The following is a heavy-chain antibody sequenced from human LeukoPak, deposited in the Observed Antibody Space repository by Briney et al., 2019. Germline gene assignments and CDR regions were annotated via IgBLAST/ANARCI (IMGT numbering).Heavy chain of an antibody. V-gene: IGHV3-74*01. D-gene: IGHD3-16*01. CDR2: IDSDGTDT. J-gene: IGHJ3*02. Sequence: GGSLRLSCAASGFTFRAYWMHWVRQAPGKGLVWVSRIDSDGTDTIYADSVQGRFTISRDNAKNSVYLQIDGLRAEDTAVYYCARGGGDHAFDIWGQGTMVTVSS. CDR3: ARGGGDHAFDI. CDR1: GFTFRAYW.